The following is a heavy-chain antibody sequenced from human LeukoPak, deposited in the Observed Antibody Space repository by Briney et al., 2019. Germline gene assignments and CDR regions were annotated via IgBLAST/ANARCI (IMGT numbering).Heavy chain of an antibody. CDR3: ARQGWLRFYDY. CDR2: INHSGST. Sequence: SETLSLTCAVYGGSFSGYYWSWIRQPPGKGLEWIGEINHSGSTNYNPSLKSRVTISVDTSKNQFSLKLSSVTAADTAVYYCARQGWLRFYDYWGQGTLVTVSS. J-gene: IGHJ4*02. CDR1: GGSFSGYY. V-gene: IGHV4-34*01. D-gene: IGHD5-12*01.